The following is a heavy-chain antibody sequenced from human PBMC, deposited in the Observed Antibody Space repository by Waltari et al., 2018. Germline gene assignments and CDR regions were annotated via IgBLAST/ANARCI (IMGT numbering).Heavy chain of an antibody. CDR2: ITGTSRTK. V-gene: IGHV3-48*01. CDR1: GFNIDVCS. CDR3: ARPVRISGNYGLDV. Sequence: EIQLVQSGGGLVQPGGSRRLSCAASGFNIDVCSRNWVRQAPGKGLEWVSYITGTSRTKFYADSVRGRFTISRDNAKNSLYLQMNSLRADDTAVYFCARPVRISGNYGLDVWGQGTTVIVSS. J-gene: IGHJ6*02.